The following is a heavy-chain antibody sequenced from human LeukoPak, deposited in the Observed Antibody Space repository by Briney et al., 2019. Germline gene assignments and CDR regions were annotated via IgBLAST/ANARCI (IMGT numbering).Heavy chain of an antibody. D-gene: IGHD2-15*01. CDR3: ARDAVGNGGSFAFDI. CDR2: IYYSGST. J-gene: IGHJ3*02. Sequence: SETLSLTCTVSGGSVNSDSDYWTWIRQPPGKGLEWIGYIYYSGSTNYNPSLTSRVTISVDTSKNQFSLNLSSVTAADTAVYFCARDAVGNGGSFAFDIWGQGTMVTVSS. V-gene: IGHV4-61*01. CDR1: GGSVNSDSDY.